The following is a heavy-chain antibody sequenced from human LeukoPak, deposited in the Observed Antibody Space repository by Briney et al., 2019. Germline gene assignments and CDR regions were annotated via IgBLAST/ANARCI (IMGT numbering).Heavy chain of an antibody. J-gene: IGHJ6*04. CDR1: GYTFTGYY. CDR3: ARDHPHMVRGVNGMDV. V-gene: IGHV1-2*02. D-gene: IGHD3-10*01. Sequence: ASVKVSCKASGYTFTGYYMHWVRQAPGQGLEWMGWINPNSGGTNYAQKFQGRVTMTRDTSISTAYMELSRLRSDDTAVYYCARDHPHMVRGVNGMDVWGKGTTVTISS. CDR2: INPNSGGT.